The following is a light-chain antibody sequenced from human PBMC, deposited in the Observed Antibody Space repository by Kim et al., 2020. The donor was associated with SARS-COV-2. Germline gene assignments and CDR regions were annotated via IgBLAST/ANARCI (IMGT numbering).Light chain of an antibody. CDR2: KAS. CDR1: QNINNW. J-gene: IGKJ4*01. Sequence: IKMTQSPSTLSASVGDRVTITCRASQNINNWLAWYQQKPGKAPKVLIYKASTLQSGVPSRFSGSGFGTEFTLTISSLQPDDFATYYCQKDKPHFGGGTKVDIK. V-gene: IGKV1-5*03. CDR3: QKDKPH.